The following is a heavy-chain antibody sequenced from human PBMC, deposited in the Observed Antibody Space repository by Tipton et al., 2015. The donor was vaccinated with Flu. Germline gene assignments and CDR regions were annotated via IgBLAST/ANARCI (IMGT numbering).Heavy chain of an antibody. Sequence: SLRLSCAASGFTFSSYAMSWVRQAPGKGLEWVSAISGSGGSTYYADSVKGRFTISRDNSKNTLYLQMNSLRAEDTAVYYCAKDGFSSDDFWSGYWVRDYYGMDVWGQGTTVTVSS. D-gene: IGHD3-3*01. CDR2: ISGSGGST. CDR1: GFTFSSYA. V-gene: IGHV3-23*01. CDR3: AKDGFSSDDFWSGYWVRDYYGMDV. J-gene: IGHJ6*02.